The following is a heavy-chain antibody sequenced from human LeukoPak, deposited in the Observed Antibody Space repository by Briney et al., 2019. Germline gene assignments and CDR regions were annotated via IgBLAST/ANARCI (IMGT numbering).Heavy chain of an antibody. CDR3: AGEMNPPKDYSSSWYFGY. Sequence: PGGSLRLSCTATGFAFGDYVMSWVRQAPGKGLEWVGLIRSKAYGGTTKNAASVKGRFTISRDDSRSIAYLQMNSLKTEDTAVYYCAGEMNPPKDYSSSWYFGYWGQGTLVTVSS. D-gene: IGHD6-13*01. CDR2: IRSKAYGGTT. CDR1: GFAFGDYV. V-gene: IGHV3-49*04. J-gene: IGHJ4*02.